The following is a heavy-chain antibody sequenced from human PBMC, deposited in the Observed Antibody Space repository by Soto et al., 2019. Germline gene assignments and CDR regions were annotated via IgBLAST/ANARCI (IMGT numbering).Heavy chain of an antibody. V-gene: IGHV3-53*01. CDR3: ARDLNYGSGSYRFYYYYGMDV. CDR1: GFTVSSNY. D-gene: IGHD3-10*01. Sequence: GGSLRLSCAASGFTVSSNYMSWVRQAPGKGLEWVSVIYSGGSTYYADSVKGRFTISRDNSKNTLYLQMNSLRAEDTAVYYCARDLNYGSGSYRFYYYYGMDVWGQGTTVTVS. CDR2: IYSGGST. J-gene: IGHJ6*02.